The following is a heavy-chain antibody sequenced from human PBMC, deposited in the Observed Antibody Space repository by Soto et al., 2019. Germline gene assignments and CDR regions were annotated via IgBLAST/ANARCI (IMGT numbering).Heavy chain of an antibody. CDR2: IKSKTDGGTT. CDR3: TTLSITIFGVVLMDV. V-gene: IGHV3-15*07. CDR1: GFTFSNAW. D-gene: IGHD3-3*01. J-gene: IGHJ6*02. Sequence: GGSLRLSCAASGFTFSNAWMNWVRQAPGKGLEWVGRIKSKTDGGTTDYAAPVKGRFTISRDDSRNTLYLQMNSLKTEDTAVYYCTTLSITIFGVVLMDVWGQGTTVTVSS.